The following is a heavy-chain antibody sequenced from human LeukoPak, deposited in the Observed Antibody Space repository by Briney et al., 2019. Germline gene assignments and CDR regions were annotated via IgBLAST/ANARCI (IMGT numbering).Heavy chain of an antibody. V-gene: IGHV6-1*01. CDR2: TYSRSKWYN. D-gene: IGHD2-2*01. CDR3: ARQGQGPVVPAANFDFDY. CDR1: GDSVSSNTAA. J-gene: IGHJ4*02. Sequence: SQTLSLTCAISGDSVSSNTAAWNWIRQSPSRGLEWLGRTYSRSKWYNDYAVSVKSRITINPDTSKNQFSLKLSSVTAADTAVYYCARQGQGPVVPAANFDFDYWGQGTLVTVSS.